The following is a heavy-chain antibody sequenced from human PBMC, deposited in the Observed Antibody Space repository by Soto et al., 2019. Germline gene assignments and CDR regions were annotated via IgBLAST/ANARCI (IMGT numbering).Heavy chain of an antibody. CDR1: GFTFSNYE. D-gene: IGHD6-13*01. V-gene: IGHV3-64*01. J-gene: IGHJ6*03. CDR3: ARRGYGSRWPNVYMDL. CDR2: ISNNGAHT. Sequence: EAQLVESGGGLVQPGGSLRLSCAASGFTFSNYEMHWVRQAPGKGLEYVSGISNNGAHTDYAKSVKGRFTISRDNSENPLYLQMGSLRAEGLALYYCARRGYGSRWPNVYMDLWGQGTTVTVSS.